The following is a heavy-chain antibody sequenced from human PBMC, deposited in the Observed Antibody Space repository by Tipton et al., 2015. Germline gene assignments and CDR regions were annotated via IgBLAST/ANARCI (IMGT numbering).Heavy chain of an antibody. CDR2: IYYSGNT. CDR3: ARVGYYYGSGSYYHYYYYYGMDV. V-gene: IGHV4-59*01. J-gene: IGHJ6*02. Sequence: TLSLTCTVSGGSISSYYWSWIRQSPGKGLEWIGYIYYSGNTNYNPSLKSRVTISVDTPKKQFSLKLSSVTAADTAVYYCARVGYYYGSGSYYHYYYYYGMDVWGQGTTVTVSS. D-gene: IGHD3-10*01. CDR1: GGSISSYY.